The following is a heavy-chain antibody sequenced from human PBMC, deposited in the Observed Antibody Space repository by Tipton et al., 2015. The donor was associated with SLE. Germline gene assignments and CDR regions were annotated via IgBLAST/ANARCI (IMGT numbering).Heavy chain of an antibody. J-gene: IGHJ4*02. Sequence: QVQLVQSGSELKKPGASVKVSCKASGYTFTNYAINWVRQAPGQGLEWMGGISGVFGVASYAQKFQGRVTITADESATTAFMELSSLRSEDTAVYYCAKGDGYAVTTPIDYWGQGTLVTVSS. CDR3: AKGDGYAVTTPIDY. CDR1: GYTFTNYA. V-gene: IGHV1-69*01. D-gene: IGHD4-17*01. CDR2: ISGVFGVA.